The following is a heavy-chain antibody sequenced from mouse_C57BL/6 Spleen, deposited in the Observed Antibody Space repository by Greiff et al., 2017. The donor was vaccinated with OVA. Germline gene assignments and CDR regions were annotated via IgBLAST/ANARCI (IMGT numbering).Heavy chain of an antibody. Sequence: QVQLQQSGAELVKPGASVKLSCKASGYTFTSYWMHWVKQRPGRGLEWIGRIDPNSGGTKYNEKFKSKATMTVYKPSSTAYMQLSSLTSEDSAVYDCARDYGSSYWYFGVWGTGATVTVSS. CDR3: ARDYGSSYWYFGV. J-gene: IGHJ1*03. CDR2: IDPNSGGT. D-gene: IGHD1-1*01. V-gene: IGHV1-72*01. CDR1: GYTFTSYW.